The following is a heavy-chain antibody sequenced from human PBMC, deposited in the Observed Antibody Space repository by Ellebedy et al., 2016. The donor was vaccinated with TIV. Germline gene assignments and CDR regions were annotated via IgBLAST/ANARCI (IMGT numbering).Heavy chain of an antibody. V-gene: IGHV5-10-1*01. J-gene: IGHJ4*02. CDR2: IDPSDSQT. CDR3: ARQLGGSSGYWSLDY. Sequence: GESLKISCKGSGYIFTNYWIGWVRQMPGKGLEWMGRIDPSDSQTNYSPSFRGHVSISVDKSISTAYLQWSSLKAPDSAMYYRARQLGGSSGYWSLDYWGRGTLVTVSS. CDR1: GYIFTNYW. D-gene: IGHD3-22*01.